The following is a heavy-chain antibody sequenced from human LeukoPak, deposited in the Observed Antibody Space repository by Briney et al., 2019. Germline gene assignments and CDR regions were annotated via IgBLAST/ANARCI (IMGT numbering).Heavy chain of an antibody. CDR1: GFTFSSYA. J-gene: IGHJ4*02. D-gene: IGHD3-10*01. V-gene: IGHV3-30-3*01. Sequence: PGGSLRLSCAASGFTFSSYAMHWVRQAPGKGLEWVAVISYDGSSKYYADSVKGRFTISRDNSKNTLYLQMNSLRAEDTAVYYCARETGIEGGIDYWGQGTLVTVSS. CDR3: ARETGIEGGIDY. CDR2: ISYDGSSK.